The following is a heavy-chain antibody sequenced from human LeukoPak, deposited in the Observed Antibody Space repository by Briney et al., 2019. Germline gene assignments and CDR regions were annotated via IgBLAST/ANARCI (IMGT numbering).Heavy chain of an antibody. V-gene: IGHV3-30*02. CDR2: IRYDGSNK. Sequence: GGSLRLFCAASGFTFSSYGMHWVRQAPGKGLEWVAFIRYDGSNKYYADSVKGRFTISRDNSKNTLYLQMNILRAEDTAVYYCAKASYRREDYGDYTPPRWDYYYYYMDVWGKGTTVTVSS. J-gene: IGHJ6*03. CDR1: GFTFSSYG. CDR3: AKASYRREDYGDYTPPRWDYYYYYMDV. D-gene: IGHD4-17*01.